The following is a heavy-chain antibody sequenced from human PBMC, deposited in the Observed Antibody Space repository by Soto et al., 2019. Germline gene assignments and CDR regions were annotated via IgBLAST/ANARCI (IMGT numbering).Heavy chain of an antibody. J-gene: IGHJ4*02. D-gene: IGHD4-17*01. CDR1: GGSISSSSYY. CDR2: IYYSGST. CDR3: ASLSYDYGDYGYYFDY. Sequence: SETLSLTCTVSGGSISSSSYYWGWIRQPPGKGLEWIGSIYYSGSTYYNPSLKSRVTISVDTSKNQFSLKLSSVTAADTAVYYCASLSYDYGDYGYYFDYWGQGTLVTVSS. V-gene: IGHV4-39*01.